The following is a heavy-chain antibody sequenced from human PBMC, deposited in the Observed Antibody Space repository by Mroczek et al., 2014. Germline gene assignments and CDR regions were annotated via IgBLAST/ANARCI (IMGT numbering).Heavy chain of an antibody. CDR1: GFTFSAYY. D-gene: IGHD2-2*01. CDR3: ARDRNTEVV. CDR2: MSSSGNTI. J-gene: IGHJ4*02. Sequence: QVQLQESGGNLVKTGGSLRLSCVASGFTFSAYYMSWIRQAPGKGLEWVSFMSSSGNTIYYADSVKGRFTISRDNGKNSLYLQMNSLRVEDTAVYYCARDRNTEVVWGQGTLVTVSS. V-gene: IGHV3-11*01.